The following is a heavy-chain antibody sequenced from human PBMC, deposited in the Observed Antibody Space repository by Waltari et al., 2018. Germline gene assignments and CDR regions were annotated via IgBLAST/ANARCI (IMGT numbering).Heavy chain of an antibody. V-gene: IGHV1-69*12. CDR3: ARDRGKVVVTAIYYYYGMDV. J-gene: IGHJ6*02. CDR1: GGTFSSYA. Sequence: QVQLVQSGAEVKKPGSSVKVSCKASGGTFSSYAISWVRQAPGQGLEWMGGNSLCLGTANYAQKFQGRVTSTADESTSTAYMELSSLRSEDTAVYDCARDRGKVVVTAIYYYYGMDVWGQGTTVTVSS. D-gene: IGHD2-21*02. CDR2: NSLCLGTA.